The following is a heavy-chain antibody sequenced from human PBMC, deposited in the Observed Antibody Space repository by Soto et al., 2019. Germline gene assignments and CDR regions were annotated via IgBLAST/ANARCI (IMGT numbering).Heavy chain of an antibody. D-gene: IGHD6-13*01. CDR3: ARSKRSSWLYYYYGMDV. V-gene: IGHV4-59*12. CDR1: GGSISSYY. Sequence: SETLSLTCTVSGGSISSYYWSWIRQPPGKGLEWIGDIYHSGSTDYNPSLKSRVTISVDTSKNQFSLKLNSVTAADTAVYYCARSKRSSWLYYYYGMDVWGQGTTVTVSS. J-gene: IGHJ6*02. CDR2: IYHSGST.